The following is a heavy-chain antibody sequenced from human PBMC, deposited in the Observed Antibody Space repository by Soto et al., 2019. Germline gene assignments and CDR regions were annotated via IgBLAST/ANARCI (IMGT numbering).Heavy chain of an antibody. J-gene: IGHJ2*01. CDR1: GFPFSDYY. D-gene: IGHD6-13*01. CDR2: ISSSSSYT. Sequence: QVQLVESGGGLVKPGGSLRLSCAASGFPFSDYYMSWIRQAPGKGREWVSYISSSSSYTNYADSVKGRFTISRDNAKNSLYLQMNSLRAEDTAVYYCARAVYSSSWPYFDLWGRGTLVTVSS. V-gene: IGHV3-11*05. CDR3: ARAVYSSSWPYFDL.